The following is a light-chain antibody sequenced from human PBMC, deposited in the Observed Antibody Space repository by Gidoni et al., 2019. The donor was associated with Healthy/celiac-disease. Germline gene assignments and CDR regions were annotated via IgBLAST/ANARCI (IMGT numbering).Light chain of an antibody. CDR3: QSYDSSLSGWV. Sequence: QSVLPPPPSVSGAPGQRVTISCTGSSSNIGAGYDVNWYQQLPGTAPKLLIYGNSNRPSGVPDRFSGSKSGTSASLAITGRQAEDEADYYCQSYDSSLSGWVFGGGTKLTVL. V-gene: IGLV1-40*01. CDR1: SSNIGAGYD. CDR2: GNS. J-gene: IGLJ3*02.